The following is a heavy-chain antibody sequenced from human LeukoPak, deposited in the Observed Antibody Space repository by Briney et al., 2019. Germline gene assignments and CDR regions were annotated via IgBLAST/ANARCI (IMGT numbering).Heavy chain of an antibody. CDR3: AKDSSFDY. Sequence: PGRSLRLSCAASGFTFSSYGMHWVRQAPGKGLEWVAVISYDGSNKYYADSVKGRFTISRDNSKNTLYLQMNSLRAEDTAVHYCAKDSSFDYWGQGTLVTVSS. CDR2: ISYDGSNK. CDR1: GFTFSSYG. J-gene: IGHJ4*02. V-gene: IGHV3-30*18.